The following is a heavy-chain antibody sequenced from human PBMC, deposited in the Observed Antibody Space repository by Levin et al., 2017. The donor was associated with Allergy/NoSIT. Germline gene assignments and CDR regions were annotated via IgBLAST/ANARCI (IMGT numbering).Heavy chain of an antibody. J-gene: IGHJ5*02. CDR2: INHSGST. CDR3: ARGDTMVRGPRRSWFDP. CDR1: GGSFSGYY. Sequence: SSETLSLTCAVYGGSFSGYYWSWIRQPPGKGLEWIGEINHSGSTNYNPSLKSRVTISVDTSKNQFSLKLSSVTAADTAVYYCARGDTMVRGPRRSWFDPWGQGTLVTVSS. D-gene: IGHD3-10*01. V-gene: IGHV4-34*01.